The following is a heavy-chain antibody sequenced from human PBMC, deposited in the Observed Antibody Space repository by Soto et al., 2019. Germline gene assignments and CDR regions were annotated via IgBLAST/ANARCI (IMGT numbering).Heavy chain of an antibody. CDR2: IYPADSDS. CDR1: GYSFDNYW. J-gene: IGHJ6*02. Sequence: GESLKISCEGSGYSFDNYWIGWVRQMPGKGLEWMAIIYPADSDSRYSPSFQGQVTISADQSISTAYLQWSSLRASDTAIYYCVRYRSRDYYYGMDVWGQGTTVTVSS. CDR3: VRYRSRDYYYGMDV. V-gene: IGHV5-51*01. D-gene: IGHD1-26*01.